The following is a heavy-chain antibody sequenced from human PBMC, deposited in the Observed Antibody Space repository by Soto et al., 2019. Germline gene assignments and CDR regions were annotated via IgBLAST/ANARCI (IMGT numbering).Heavy chain of an antibody. CDR1: GGTFSSYA. CDR3: VIWAYRATISYYYGMDV. CDR2: IIPIFGTA. V-gene: IGHV1-69*13. Sequence: ASVKVSCKASGGTFSSYAISWVRQAPGQGLEWMGGIIPIFGTANYAQKFQGRVTITADESTSTAYMELSSLRSEDTAVYYCVIWAYRATISYYYGMDVWGQGTTVTVSS. D-gene: IGHD5-12*01. J-gene: IGHJ6*02.